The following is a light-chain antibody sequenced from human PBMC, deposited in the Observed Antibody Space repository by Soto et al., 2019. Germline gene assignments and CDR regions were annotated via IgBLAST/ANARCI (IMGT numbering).Light chain of an antibody. CDR2: AAS. J-gene: IGKJ5*01. CDR3: QQADSLPST. V-gene: IGKV1-12*01. CDR1: QSISSW. Sequence: DIQMTQSPSTLSASVGDRVTITCRASQSISSWLAWYQQKPGQAPKLLIFAASKLQSGVPSRFSGSGSRTEFTLTINSLQPEDVATYYCQQADSLPSTFGQGTRLEIK.